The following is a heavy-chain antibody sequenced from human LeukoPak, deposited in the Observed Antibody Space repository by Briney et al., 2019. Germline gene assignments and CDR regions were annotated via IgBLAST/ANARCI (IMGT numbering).Heavy chain of an antibody. V-gene: IGHV3-74*01. D-gene: IGHD2-8*02. Sequence: PGGSLRLPCAASGFTFSSYWMHWVRQAPGKGLMWVSRINSDGRSTDYADSVKGRFTISRDNAKNTPYLQMNSLTAEDTAVYYCARARSGQHDYWGQGTLVTVSS. CDR3: ARARSGQHDY. CDR1: GFTFSSYW. J-gene: IGHJ4*02. CDR2: INSDGRST.